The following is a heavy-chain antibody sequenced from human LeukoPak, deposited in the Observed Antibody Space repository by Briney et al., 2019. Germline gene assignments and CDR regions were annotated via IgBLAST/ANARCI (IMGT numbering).Heavy chain of an antibody. CDR2: INHSGST. D-gene: IGHD3-10*01. Sequence: SETLSLTCAVYGGPFSGCYWSWIRQPPGKGLEWIGEINHSGSTNYNPSLKSRVTISVDTSKNQFSLKLSSVTAADTAVYYCARGGNGSGSHRNYYYYGMDVWGQGTTVTVSS. CDR1: GGPFSGCY. V-gene: IGHV4-34*01. CDR3: ARGGNGSGSHRNYYYYGMDV. J-gene: IGHJ6*02.